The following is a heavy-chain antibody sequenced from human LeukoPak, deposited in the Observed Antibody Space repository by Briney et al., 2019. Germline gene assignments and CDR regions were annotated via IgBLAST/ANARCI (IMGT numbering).Heavy chain of an antibody. Sequence: SETLSLTCVVSGTSISGSDWWSWVRQPPGKGLEWIGEIYHNGNTNYNPSLKSRVTILVDTSKDQFSLKLSSLTAADTAVYYCASQGYSGYDDRGSFDYWGQGTLVTVSS. D-gene: IGHD5-12*01. CDR1: GTSISGSDW. V-gene: IGHV4-4*02. CDR2: IYHNGNT. CDR3: ASQGYSGYDDRGSFDY. J-gene: IGHJ4*02.